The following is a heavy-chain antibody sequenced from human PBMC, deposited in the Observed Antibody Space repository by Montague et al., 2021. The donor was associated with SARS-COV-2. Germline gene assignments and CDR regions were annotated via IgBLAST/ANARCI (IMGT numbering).Heavy chain of an antibody. CDR1: GDSVSSNLAT. CDR2: TYYRSKWYN. J-gene: IGHJ4*02. V-gene: IGHV6-1*01. CDR3: ARIPVGSNYYFDF. D-gene: IGHD2-2*01. Sequence: SAISGDSVSSNLATWNWIRQSPSRGLEWLGRTYYRSKWYNDYAESVKSRITIDPDTSKHQFSLHLNSVTPEDTAVYYCARIPVGSNYYFDFWGQGTLVTVSS.